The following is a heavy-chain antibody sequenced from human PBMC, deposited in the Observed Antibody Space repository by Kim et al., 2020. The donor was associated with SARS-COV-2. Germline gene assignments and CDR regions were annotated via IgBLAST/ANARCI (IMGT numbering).Heavy chain of an antibody. Sequence: SETLSLTCAVYGGSFSGYYWSWIRQPPGKGLEWIGEINHSGSTNYNPSLKSRVTISVDTSKNQFSLKLSSVTAADTAVYYCARVKSGAHFDWLLPYYYYYGMDVWGQGTTVTVSS. CDR3: ARVKSGAHFDWLLPYYYYYGMDV. CDR1: GGSFSGYY. J-gene: IGHJ6*02. CDR2: INHSGST. V-gene: IGHV4-34*01. D-gene: IGHD3-9*01.